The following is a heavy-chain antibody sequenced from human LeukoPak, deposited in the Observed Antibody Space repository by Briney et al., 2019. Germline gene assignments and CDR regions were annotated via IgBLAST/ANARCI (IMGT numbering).Heavy chain of an antibody. Sequence: GGSLRLSCAAPGFTLCSYAMSWVRQAPGRGLEWVSAISGSGGSTYCAVSVKGRFTISRDNPKNTRFLQMNSLRAEDTAVYFCAKTEFGEPFDYWGQGTLVTVSS. J-gene: IGHJ4*02. CDR3: AKTEFGEPFDY. D-gene: IGHD3-16*01. V-gene: IGHV3-23*01. CDR2: ISGSGGST. CDR1: GFTLCSYA.